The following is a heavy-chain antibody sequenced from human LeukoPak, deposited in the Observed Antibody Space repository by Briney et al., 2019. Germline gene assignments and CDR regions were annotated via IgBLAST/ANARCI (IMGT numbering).Heavy chain of an antibody. CDR1: AFIFSDYW. CDR3: VRAKDYRGAFDI. D-gene: IGHD4-11*01. J-gene: IGHJ3*02. Sequence: GGSLRLSCAASAFIFSDYWMHWVRQAPGKGLMWVSRINYDGSSTTYADSVKGRFAISRDNTKNTLSLQMNSLRAEDTAVYYCVRAKDYRGAFDIWGQGTMVTVSS. CDR2: INYDGSST. V-gene: IGHV3-74*01.